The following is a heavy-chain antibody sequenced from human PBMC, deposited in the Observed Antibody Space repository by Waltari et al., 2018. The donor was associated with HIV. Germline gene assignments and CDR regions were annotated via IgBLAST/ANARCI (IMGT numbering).Heavy chain of an antibody. V-gene: IGHV4-39*01. CDR3: ARSPFTNVASTRKLGWLDP. Sequence: QVQLQESGPGLVKPSETLSLSCIVSHDSVTNNYYYWAWIRQSPGTGLEWIGSLYYRGTPFYNPSLSIRVSMSLDTSRNQFSLNLTSVTVADTAFYYCARSPFTNVASTRKLGWLDPWGQGKLVTVSS. D-gene: IGHD3-16*01. J-gene: IGHJ5*02. CDR1: HDSVTNNYYY. CDR2: LYYRGTP.